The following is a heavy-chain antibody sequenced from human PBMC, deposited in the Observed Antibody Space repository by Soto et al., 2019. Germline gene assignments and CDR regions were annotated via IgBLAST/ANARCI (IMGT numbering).Heavy chain of an antibody. V-gene: IGHV4-31*03. CDR2: IYYSGST. J-gene: IGHJ5*02. CDR3: ARSIDP. CDR1: GGSISSGGYY. Sequence: QVQLQESGPGLVKPSQTLSLTCTVSGGSISSGGYYWSWIRQHPGKGLEWIGYIYYSGSTYYNPSFQGRVTISVDTSKNQCSLKPSSVTASDTAVSYCARSIDPWGQGTLVTVSS.